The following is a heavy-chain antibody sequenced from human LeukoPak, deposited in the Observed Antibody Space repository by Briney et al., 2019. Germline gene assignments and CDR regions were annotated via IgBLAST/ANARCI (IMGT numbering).Heavy chain of an antibody. J-gene: IGHJ4*02. CDR2: ISSSSSYI. CDR1: GFTFSNAW. CDR3: ARSRLAAAHDY. D-gene: IGHD6-13*01. Sequence: KAGGSLRLSCAASGFTFSNAWMSWVRQAPGKGLEWVSSISSSSSYIYYADSVKGRFTISRDSAKNSLYLQMNSLRAEDTAVYYCARSRLAAAHDYWGQGTLVTVSS. V-gene: IGHV3-21*01.